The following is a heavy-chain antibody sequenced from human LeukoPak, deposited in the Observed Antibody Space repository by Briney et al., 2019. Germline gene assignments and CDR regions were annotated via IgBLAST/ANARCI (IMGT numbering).Heavy chain of an antibody. CDR1: GGSISSYY. CDR3: ARLIGYLGYCSGGSCYPGYAFDI. D-gene: IGHD2-15*01. J-gene: IGHJ3*02. Sequence: PSETLSLTCTVSGGSISSYYWSWIRQPPGKGLEWIGYIYYSGSTNYNPSLKSRVTISVDTSKNQFSLKLSSVTAADTAVYYCARLIGYLGYCSGGSCYPGYAFDIWGQGTMVTVSS. CDR2: IYYSGST. V-gene: IGHV4-59*01.